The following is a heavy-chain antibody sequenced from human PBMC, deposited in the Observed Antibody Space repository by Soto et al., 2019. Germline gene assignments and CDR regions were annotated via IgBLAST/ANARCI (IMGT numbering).Heavy chain of an antibody. CDR1: TDSSSFTNSY. Sequence: QLQLQESGPGLVEPSETLSLTCTVSTDSSSFTNSYWGWIRQPPGKGLQWIGSSSYNGGTCYNPSLKWRAVIPSDTSKKQSSLQVTSVTAADTAVYFCARHRIEVVWRGFDFWGQGSPVTVSS. V-gene: IGHV4-39*01. CDR3: ARHRIEVVWRGFDF. D-gene: IGHD3-10*01. CDR2: SSYNGGT. J-gene: IGHJ4*02.